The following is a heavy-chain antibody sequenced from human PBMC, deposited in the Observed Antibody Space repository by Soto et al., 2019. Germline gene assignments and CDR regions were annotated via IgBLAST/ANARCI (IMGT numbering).Heavy chain of an antibody. V-gene: IGHV3-48*02. Sequence: VGSLRLSCAASGFTFSSYSMNWVRQAPGKGLEWVSYISSSSSTIYYADSVKGRFTISRDNAKNSLYLQMNSLRDEDTAVYYCARELPSRYDFWSGYYYYYYGMDVWGQGTTVTVSS. CDR1: GFTFSSYS. J-gene: IGHJ6*02. CDR2: ISSSSSTI. D-gene: IGHD3-3*01. CDR3: ARELPSRYDFWSGYYYYYYGMDV.